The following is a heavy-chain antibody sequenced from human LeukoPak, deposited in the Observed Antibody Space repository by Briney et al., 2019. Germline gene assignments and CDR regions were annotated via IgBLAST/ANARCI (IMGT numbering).Heavy chain of an antibody. CDR3: ARGLELLWFGELLPAGWFDP. Sequence: SETLSLTCTVSGYSISSGYHWSWIRQPPGKGLEWIGEIIHSGSTNYNPSLTSRVTISVDTSKNHFSLKLSSVTAADTAVYYCARGLELLWFGELLPAGWFDPWGQGTLVTVSS. CDR2: IIHSGST. CDR1: GYSISSGYH. D-gene: IGHD3-10*01. V-gene: IGHV4-34*01. J-gene: IGHJ5*02.